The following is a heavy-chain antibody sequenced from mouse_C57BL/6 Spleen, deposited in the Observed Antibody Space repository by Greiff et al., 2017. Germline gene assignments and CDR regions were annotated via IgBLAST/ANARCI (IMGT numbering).Heavy chain of an antibody. D-gene: IGHD1-1*01. V-gene: IGHV5-6*01. CDR2: ISSGGSYT. CDR1: GFTFSSYG. CDR3: ARQDYGSRFFDY. J-gene: IGHJ2*01. Sequence: EVQLVESGGDLVKPGGSLTLSCAASGFTFSSYGMSWVRQTPEKRLEWVATISSGGSYTYYPASVKGRFTISRDNAKNTLYLQMSSLKSEDTAMYYCARQDYGSRFFDYWGQGTTLTVSS.